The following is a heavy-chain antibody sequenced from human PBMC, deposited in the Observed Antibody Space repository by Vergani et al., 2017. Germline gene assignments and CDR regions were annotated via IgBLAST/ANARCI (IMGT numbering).Heavy chain of an antibody. V-gene: IGHV1-69*13. CDR3: ARHSGYSSSWYFDY. D-gene: IGHD6-13*01. J-gene: IGHJ4*02. CDR2: IIPIFGTA. CDR1: GGTFSSYA. Sequence: QVQLVQSGAEVKKPGSSVKVSCKASGGTFSSYAISWVRQAPGQGLEWMGRIIPIFGTANYAQKFQGRVTITADESTSTAYMELSSLKASDTAMYYCARHSGYSSSWYFDYWGQGTLVTVSS.